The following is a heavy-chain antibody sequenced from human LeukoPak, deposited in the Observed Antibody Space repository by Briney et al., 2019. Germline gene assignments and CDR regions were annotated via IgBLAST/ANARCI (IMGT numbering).Heavy chain of an antibody. V-gene: IGHV4-59*01. D-gene: IGHD6-19*01. CDR1: GGSISSYY. J-gene: IGHJ4*02. CDR2: IYYSGST. CDR3: ARGVAVATTPMDY. Sequence: SETLSLTCTVSGGSISSYYWSWLRQPPGKGLEWIGYIYYSGSTNYNPSLKSRVTISVDTSKNQFSLKLSSVTAADTAVYYCARGVAVATTPMDYWGQGTLVTVSS.